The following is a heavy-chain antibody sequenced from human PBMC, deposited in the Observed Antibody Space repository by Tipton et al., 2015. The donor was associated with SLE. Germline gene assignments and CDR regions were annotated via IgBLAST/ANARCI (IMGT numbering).Heavy chain of an antibody. CDR2: IFHSGST. CDR1: GGSITSSNW. J-gene: IGHJ3*02. CDR3: ARAPRGYSGYVIDVFDI. Sequence: GSLRLSCTLSGGSITSSNWWTWVRQPPGKGLEWIGEIFHSGSTYYYPSLQSRITISVDTSKNQFSLEVRSVTAADTAVYYCARAPRGYSGYVIDVFDIWGQGTMVTVSS. V-gene: IGHV4-4*02. D-gene: IGHD5-12*01.